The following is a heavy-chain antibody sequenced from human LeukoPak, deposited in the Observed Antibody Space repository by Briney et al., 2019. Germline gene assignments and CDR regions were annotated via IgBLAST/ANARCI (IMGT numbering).Heavy chain of an antibody. J-gene: IGHJ5*02. CDR2: IYYSGST. CDR3: ARNISTVANGARYNWFDP. V-gene: IGHV4-39*01. Sequence: PSETLSLTCTVSGGSISSSGYYWDWIRQSPGKGLEWIGTIYYSGSTDYNPSLKSRVTMSVETSKNQFSLKLSSLTAADTAVYYCARNISTVANGARYNWFDPWGQGTLVTVSS. CDR1: GGSISSSGYY. D-gene: IGHD4-11*01.